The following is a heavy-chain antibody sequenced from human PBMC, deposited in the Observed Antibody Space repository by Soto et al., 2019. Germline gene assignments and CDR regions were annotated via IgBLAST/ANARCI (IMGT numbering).Heavy chain of an antibody. CDR3: AKDTSRRRSSYQPDY. CDR1: GFTFDDYT. J-gene: IGHJ4*02. Sequence: GGSLRLSCAASGFTFDDYTMHWVRQAPGKGLEWVSLISWDDGSTYYADSVKGRFTISRDNSKNSLYLQMNSLRTEDTALYYCAKDTSRRRSSYQPDYWGQGTLVTVSS. CDR2: ISWDDGST. V-gene: IGHV3-43*01. D-gene: IGHD3-16*02.